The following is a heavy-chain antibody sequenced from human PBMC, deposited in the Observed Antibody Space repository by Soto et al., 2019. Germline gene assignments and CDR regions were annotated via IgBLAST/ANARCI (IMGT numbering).Heavy chain of an antibody. V-gene: IGHV3-73*01. Sequence: PGGSLRLSCAVSGFTFSGIAMHWVRQASGKGLEWVGRIRSKSNYYATTYAASVKGRFTVSRDNSKNTLYLQMNSLRVEDTAVYYCAKDEVRTPSLYAMDFWGQGTTVTVSS. D-gene: IGHD3-10*01. CDR3: AKDEVRTPSLYAMDF. J-gene: IGHJ6*02. CDR2: IRSKSNYYAT. CDR1: GFTFSGIA.